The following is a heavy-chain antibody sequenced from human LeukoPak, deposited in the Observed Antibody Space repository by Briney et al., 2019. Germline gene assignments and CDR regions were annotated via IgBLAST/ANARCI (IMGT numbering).Heavy chain of an antibody. D-gene: IGHD2-15*01. J-gene: IGHJ4*02. CDR1: GYSITSYW. Sequence: GELMKVSCKGGGYSITSYWLGWVRKMPGKGLEWMGIIYPGDSDTRYSPSFQGQVTISADKSISTAYLQWGSLKASDTAMFYCARRSRYCSGGSCYDDYWGQGTLVTVSS. CDR3: ARRSRYCSGGSCYDDY. V-gene: IGHV5-51*01. CDR2: IYPGDSDT.